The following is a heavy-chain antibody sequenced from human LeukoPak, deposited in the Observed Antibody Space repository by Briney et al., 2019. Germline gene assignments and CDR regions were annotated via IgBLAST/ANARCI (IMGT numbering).Heavy chain of an antibody. D-gene: IGHD3-22*01. CDR2: IDWDDDK. Sequence: SGPTLVNPTQTLTLTCTFSGFSLSTRGMCVSWIRQPPGKALEWLARIDWDDDKYYSTSLKTRLTISKDTSKNQVVLTMTNMDPVDTATYYCARMGYYDSSAHNWFDPWGQGTLVTVSS. J-gene: IGHJ5*02. V-gene: IGHV2-70*11. CDR3: ARMGYYDSSAHNWFDP. CDR1: GFSLSTRGMC.